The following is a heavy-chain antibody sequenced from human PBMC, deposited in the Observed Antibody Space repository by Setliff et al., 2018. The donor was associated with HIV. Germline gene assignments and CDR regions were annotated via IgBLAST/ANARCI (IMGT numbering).Heavy chain of an antibody. J-gene: IGHJ4*02. Sequence: ASVKVSCKASGSTFSRYGLHWVRQAPGQRLEWMGWINAGNGNTKFSEQFQGRVLITSDTSASTVYLFLRSLKSEDTAVYYCARERRGFDYWGQGTLVTVSS. V-gene: IGHV1-3*01. CDR2: INAGNGNT. CDR3: ARERRGFDY. CDR1: GSTFSRYG.